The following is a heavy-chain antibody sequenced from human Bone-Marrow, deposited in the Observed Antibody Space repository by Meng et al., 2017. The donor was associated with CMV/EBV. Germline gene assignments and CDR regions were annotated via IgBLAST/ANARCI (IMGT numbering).Heavy chain of an antibody. J-gene: IGHJ4*01. V-gene: IGHV3-15*01. Sequence: GGSLRLSCAASGFTFSNAWMSWVRQAPGKGLEWVGRIKSKTDGGTTDYAAPVKGRFTISRDDSKNTLYLQMNSLKTEDTAVYYCTTDYFSILIESGAHVSFVYWGPGNLVTVAS. CDR3: TTDYFSILIESGAHVSFVY. D-gene: IGHD3-16*01. CDR1: GFTFSNAW. CDR2: IKSKTDGGTT.